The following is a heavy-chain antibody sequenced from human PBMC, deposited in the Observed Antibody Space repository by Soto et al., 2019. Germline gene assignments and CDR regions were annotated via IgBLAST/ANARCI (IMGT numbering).Heavy chain of an antibody. Sequence: QVHLVESGGGVVQPGKSLRLSCAASGFTFSNYAIHWVRQAPGRGLEWLALISNDGNNDIYADSLKGRVTFSRDRSNNKVFLQMDSLLTEDTAVYYCAGAPYYSNSRLDYWGQGTLVTVSS. V-gene: IGHV3-30-3*01. CDR3: AGAPYYSNSRLDY. J-gene: IGHJ4*02. CDR2: ISNDGNND. CDR1: GFTFSNYA. D-gene: IGHD4-4*01.